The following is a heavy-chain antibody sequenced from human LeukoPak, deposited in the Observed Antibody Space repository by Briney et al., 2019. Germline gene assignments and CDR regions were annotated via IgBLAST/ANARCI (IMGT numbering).Heavy chain of an antibody. D-gene: IGHD6-19*01. J-gene: IGHJ4*02. CDR1: GFTFSSYA. CDR3: ARGYSSGWYYPFGY. Sequence: PGRSLRLSCAASGFTFSSYAMHWVRQAPGKGLEGVAVISYDGSNKYYADSVKGRFTISRDNSKNTLYLQMNSLRAEDTAVYYCARGYSSGWYYPFGYWGQGTLVTVSS. V-gene: IGHV3-30*04. CDR2: ISYDGSNK.